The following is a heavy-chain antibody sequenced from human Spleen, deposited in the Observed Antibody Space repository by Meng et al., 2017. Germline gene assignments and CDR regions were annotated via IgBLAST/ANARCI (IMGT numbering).Heavy chain of an antibody. CDR2: IYHNGDT. CDR1: GDSVSSRLYY. CDR3: ARDGLGMWRIYGLDV. D-gene: IGHD3-10*01. V-gene: IGHV4-61*01. Sequence: GSLRLSCTVSGDSVSSRLYYWNWIRQPPGKGLEWIGYIYHNGDTNYNPSLKSRVTMSVDTSKNQFSLKLSSVTAADTAVYYCARDGLGMWRIYGLDVWGRGTTVTVSS. J-gene: IGHJ6*02.